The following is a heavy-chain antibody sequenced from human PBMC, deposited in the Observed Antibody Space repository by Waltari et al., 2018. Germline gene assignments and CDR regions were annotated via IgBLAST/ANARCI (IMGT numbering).Heavy chain of an antibody. D-gene: IGHD3-10*01. CDR2: ISSFGTT. Sequence: EVQLVEYGGGLVQPGGSLRLSCAASGFTFSRYNMNWVRQAPGKRLEWLSYISSFGTTDYADSVKGRFTISRDNADNSLSLQMNSLRAEYTAVYYCARAKTGDYYYYYMDVWGKGTTVTISS. V-gene: IGHV3-48*04. J-gene: IGHJ6*03. CDR1: GFTFSRYN. CDR3: ARAKTGDYYYYYMDV.